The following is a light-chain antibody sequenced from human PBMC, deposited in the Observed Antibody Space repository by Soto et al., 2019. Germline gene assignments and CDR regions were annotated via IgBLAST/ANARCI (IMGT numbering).Light chain of an antibody. CDR1: QTVLSSY. J-gene: IGKJ1*01. CDR2: GAS. V-gene: IGKV3-20*01. CDR3: QQHGNPPQT. Sequence: EIVLTQSPGTLSLSPGEAVTLSCRASQTVLSSYVAWYQQKPGQPPRLLIYGASSRATGIPDRFSGSGSGTDFTLTISRLEPEDFGVFYCQQHGNPPQTFGQGTRVEV.